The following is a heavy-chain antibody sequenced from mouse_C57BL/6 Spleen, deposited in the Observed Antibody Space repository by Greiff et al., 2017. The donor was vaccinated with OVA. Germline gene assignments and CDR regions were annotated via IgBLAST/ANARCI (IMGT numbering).Heavy chain of an antibody. D-gene: IGHD1-1*01. CDR3: ARGIYYYGSSPWYFDV. Sequence: EVQGVESGGGLVKPGGSLKLSCAASGFTFSSYTMSWVRQTPEKRLEWVATISGGGGNTYYPDSVKGRFTISRDNAKNTLYLQMSSLRSEDTALYYCARGIYYYGSSPWYFDVWGTGTTVTVSS. V-gene: IGHV5-9*01. CDR2: ISGGGGNT. J-gene: IGHJ1*03. CDR1: GFTFSSYT.